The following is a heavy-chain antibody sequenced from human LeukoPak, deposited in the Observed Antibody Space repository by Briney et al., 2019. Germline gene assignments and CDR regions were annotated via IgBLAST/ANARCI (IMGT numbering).Heavy chain of an antibody. V-gene: IGHV3-23*01. Sequence: PSGTLSLTCAVSGGSISSRNWWSWVRQAPGKGLEWVSGIGGSGSHTYYADSVKGRFTISRDNSKNTMYLHMNSLRAEDTALYFCARDERSIQFNFWGQGTLVTVSS. D-gene: IGHD5-24*01. CDR2: IGGSGSHT. J-gene: IGHJ4*02. CDR3: ARDERSIQFNF. CDR1: GGSISSRN.